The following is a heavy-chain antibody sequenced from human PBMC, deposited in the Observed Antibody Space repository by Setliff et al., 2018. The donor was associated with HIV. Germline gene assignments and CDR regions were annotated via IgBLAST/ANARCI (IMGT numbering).Heavy chain of an antibody. CDR1: GYTLTNYG. J-gene: IGHJ4*02. Sequence: VSVKVSCKASGYTLTNYGISWVRQAPGQGLEWMGWISADNGDTNYPQKLQGRVTMTTDTSTSTAYMELRSLRSDDTAVYYCARRARESTALHSDWNDVLFFDYWGQGTLVTVSS. CDR2: ISADNGDT. V-gene: IGHV1-18*01. CDR3: ARRARESTALHSDWNDVLFFDY. D-gene: IGHD1-1*01.